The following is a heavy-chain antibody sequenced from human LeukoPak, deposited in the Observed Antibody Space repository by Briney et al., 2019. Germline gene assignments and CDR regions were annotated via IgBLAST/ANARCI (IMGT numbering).Heavy chain of an antibody. CDR2: ISSSSTYI. J-gene: IGHJ1*01. V-gene: IGHV3-21*01. Sequence: KPGGSLRISCAASGFIFSDYNMNWVRQAPGKGLEWVSSISSSSTYIYYADSVKGRFTISRDNAKNSLSLQMNSLRAEDTAVYYCARDCGTSCDTEFQHWGQGTLVTVSS. D-gene: IGHD2-2*02. CDR1: GFIFSDYN. CDR3: ARDCGTSCDTEFQH.